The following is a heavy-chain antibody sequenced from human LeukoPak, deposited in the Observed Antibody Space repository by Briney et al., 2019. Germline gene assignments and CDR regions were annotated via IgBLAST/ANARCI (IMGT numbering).Heavy chain of an antibody. J-gene: IGHJ4*02. CDR1: SDSIPSPY. V-gene: IGHV4-59*08. CDR2: IYYTGST. CDR3: ASHGSSGHDPLT. D-gene: IGHD5-12*01. Sequence: SETLSLTCTVSSDSIPSPYWSWIRRPPGKGLEWIGYIYYTGSTSYNPSLKSRVTISLDTSKSQFSLRLTSVTAADTAVYYCASHGSSGHDPLTWGQGTPATVSS.